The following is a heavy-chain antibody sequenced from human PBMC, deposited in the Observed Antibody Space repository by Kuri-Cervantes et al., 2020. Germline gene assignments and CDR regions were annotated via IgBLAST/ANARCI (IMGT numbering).Heavy chain of an antibody. CDR3: ARADDYDFWSGYYSVPYGMDV. D-gene: IGHD3-3*01. CDR2: MNPNSGNT. Sequence: ASLKVSCKASGYTFTSFDINWVRQATGQGLEWMGWMNPNSGNTGYAQKFQGRVTMTRNTSISTAYMELRSLRSDDTAVYYCARADDYDFWSGYYSVPYGMDVWGQGTTVTVSS. V-gene: IGHV1-8*01. CDR1: GYTFTSFD. J-gene: IGHJ6*02.